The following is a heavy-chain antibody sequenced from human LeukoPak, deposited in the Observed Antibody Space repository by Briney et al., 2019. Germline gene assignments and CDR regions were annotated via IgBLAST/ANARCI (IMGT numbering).Heavy chain of an antibody. D-gene: IGHD3-9*01. J-gene: IGHJ4*02. V-gene: IGHV3-30*18. Sequence: GGSLRLSCAASGFTFKNYGMHWVRQAPGKGLEWVAVISYDGSIKYYADSVKGRFTISRDNSKNTLYLQMDTLRAEDSAVYYCAKVYFDILTGYYRGPNFDYWGQGTLVTVSS. CDR3: AKVYFDILTGYYRGPNFDY. CDR1: GFTFKNYG. CDR2: ISYDGSIK.